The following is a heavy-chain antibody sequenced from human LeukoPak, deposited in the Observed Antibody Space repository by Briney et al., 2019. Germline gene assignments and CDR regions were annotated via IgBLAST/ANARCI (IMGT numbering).Heavy chain of an antibody. D-gene: IGHD6-19*01. Sequence: SETASLTCTVSGGSISSGSYYWGWIRQPAGKGLEWIGRIYTSGSTNYNPSLKSRVTISVDTSKNQFSLKLSSVTAADTAVYYCARVGRKQWLARHCFDYWGQGTLVTVSS. CDR1: GGSISSGSYY. J-gene: IGHJ4*02. CDR3: ARVGRKQWLARHCFDY. V-gene: IGHV4-61*02. CDR2: IYTSGST.